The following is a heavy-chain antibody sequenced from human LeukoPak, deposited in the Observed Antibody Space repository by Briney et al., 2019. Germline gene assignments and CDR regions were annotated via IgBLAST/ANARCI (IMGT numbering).Heavy chain of an antibody. CDR2: IYYSGST. D-gene: IGHD4-11*01. CDR3: ARMTTGSNNWFDP. V-gene: IGHV4-39*07. CDR1: GGSISSSSYY. J-gene: IGHJ5*02. Sequence: SETLSLTCTVSGGSISSSSYYWGWIRQPPGRGLEWIGSIYYSGSTYYNPSLKSRVTISVDTSKNQFSLKLSSVTAADTAVYYCARMTTGSNNWFDPWGQGTLVTVSS.